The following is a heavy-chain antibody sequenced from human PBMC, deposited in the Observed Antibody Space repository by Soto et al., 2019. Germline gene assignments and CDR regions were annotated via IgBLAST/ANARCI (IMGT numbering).Heavy chain of an antibody. D-gene: IGHD3-3*01. CDR2: ICYDGSNT. CDR1: GFTFSSYG. Sequence: GGSLRLSCAASGFTFSSYGMHWVRQAPGKGLEWVAVICYDGSNTYYADSVKGRFTISRDNSKNTLYLQMNSLRAEDTAVYYCARDRTYYCFWSGQSRWDNFDYWGQGTLVTVSS. CDR3: ARDRTYYCFWSGQSRWDNFDY. J-gene: IGHJ4*02. V-gene: IGHV3-33*01.